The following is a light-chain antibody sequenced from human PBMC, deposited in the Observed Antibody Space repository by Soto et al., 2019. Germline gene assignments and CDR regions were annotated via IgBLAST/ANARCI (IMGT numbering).Light chain of an antibody. CDR2: GAS. J-gene: IGKJ1*01. Sequence: EIVLTQSPGNLSLSPGQTATLSCRASESVASNYLAWYQQKPGQAPRLLVYGASPRATGIPDRFSGSESEPYFTLSITRLQSEDCEVYFCQQYGSSPWTSGQGTKVLTK. CDR1: ESVASNY. V-gene: IGKV3-20*01. CDR3: QQYGSSPWT.